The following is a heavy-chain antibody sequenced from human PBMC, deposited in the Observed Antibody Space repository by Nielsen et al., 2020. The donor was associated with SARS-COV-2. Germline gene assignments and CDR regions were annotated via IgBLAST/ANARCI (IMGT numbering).Heavy chain of an antibody. D-gene: IGHD3-16*01. CDR2: IIPIFGTA. CDR3: ARGGLGGDNWFDP. V-gene: IGHV1-69*01. Sequence: WVRQAPGQGLEWMGGIIPIFGTANYAQKFQGRVTITADESTSTAYMELSSLRSEDTAVYYCARGGLGGDNWFDPWGQGTLVTVSS. J-gene: IGHJ5*02.